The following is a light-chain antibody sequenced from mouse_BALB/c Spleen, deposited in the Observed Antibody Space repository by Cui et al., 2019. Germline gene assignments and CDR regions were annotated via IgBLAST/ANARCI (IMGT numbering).Light chain of an antibody. CDR1: QSISNY. CDR2: YTK. V-gene: IGKV10-94*01. J-gene: IGKJ4*01. Sequence: IQMTQTTSPLSASLGDRVTISCSASQSISNYLDWYQQKPDGTVKLLIYYTKSLHSGVPSRFSGSGSGTEYSLTISNLEPEDIATYYCQQYSKIPFTFGSGTKLEIK. CDR3: QQYSKIPFT.